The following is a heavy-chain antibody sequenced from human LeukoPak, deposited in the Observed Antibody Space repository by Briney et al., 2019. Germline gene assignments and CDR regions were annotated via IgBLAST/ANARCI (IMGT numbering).Heavy chain of an antibody. D-gene: IGHD2-8*02. CDR3: AKNRGHCVDGVCHNYYYMDV. V-gene: IGHV3-23*01. CDR2: VSGSAGRT. J-gene: IGHJ6*03. Sequence: GGSLRLSCAASGFTFSSFAMTWVRQAPGKGLEWVSTVSGSAGRTDYADSVKGRFTISRDNLKNTLYLQMNGLRAEDTAVYYCAKNRGHCVDGVCHNYYYMDVWGRGTTVTVS. CDR1: GFTFSSFA.